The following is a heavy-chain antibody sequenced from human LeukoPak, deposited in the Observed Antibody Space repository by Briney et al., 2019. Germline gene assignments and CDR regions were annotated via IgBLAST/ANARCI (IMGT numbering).Heavy chain of an antibody. Sequence: GGSLRLSCAVSGFTFSSYWMSWVRQAPGKGLEWVANIKQDGSEKYYVDSVKGRSTISRDNAKNSLFLQMNSLRAEDTAVYYCATGRQCGYWGQGTLVTVSS. CDR3: ATGRQCGY. J-gene: IGHJ4*02. V-gene: IGHV3-7*03. CDR1: GFTFSSYW. CDR2: IKQDGSEK. D-gene: IGHD4-11*01.